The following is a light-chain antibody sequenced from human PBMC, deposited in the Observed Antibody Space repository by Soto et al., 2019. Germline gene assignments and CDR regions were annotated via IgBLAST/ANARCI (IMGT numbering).Light chain of an antibody. V-gene: IGLV4-69*01. CDR2: LNSDGSH. Sequence: QPVLTQSPSASASLGASVNLTCTLSSGHSSYAIAWHQQQPEKGPRYLMKLNSDGSHSKGDGIPDRFSVSSSGAERYLAISSLQSEDEADYSCQTWCTGIWVFGGGPKLTLL. J-gene: IGLJ3*02. CDR1: SGHSSYA. CDR3: QTWCTGIWV.